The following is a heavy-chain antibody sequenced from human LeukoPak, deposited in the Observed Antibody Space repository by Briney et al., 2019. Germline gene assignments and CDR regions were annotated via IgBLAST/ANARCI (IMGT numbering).Heavy chain of an antibody. CDR2: IRNKANNYAT. CDR3: ARHLGAGGSGVDY. Sequence: GGSLRLSCTASGFNFSGSAMHWVRQASGKGLEWIGRIRNKANNYATAYVASVKGRFTISRDDSKNTAYLQMNSLKIEDTAVYYCARHLGAGGSGVDYWGQGTLVTVSS. D-gene: IGHD1-26*01. CDR1: GFNFSGSA. J-gene: IGHJ4*02. V-gene: IGHV3-73*01.